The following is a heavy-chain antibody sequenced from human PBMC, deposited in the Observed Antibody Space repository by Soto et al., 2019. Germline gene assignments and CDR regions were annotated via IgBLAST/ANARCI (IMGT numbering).Heavy chain of an antibody. J-gene: IGHJ4*02. Sequence: GGSLRPFRSTAGFTLSRQCNHRVPPAPGNGLEWVAVIWYDGSNKYYADSVKGRFTISRDNSKNTLYLQMNSLRAEDTAVYYCARDYDSSGYPRYYFDYWGRGTLVTVSS. D-gene: IGHD3-22*01. CDR2: IWYDGSNK. V-gene: IGHV3-33*01. CDR3: ARDYDSSGYPRYYFDY. CDR1: GFTLSRQC.